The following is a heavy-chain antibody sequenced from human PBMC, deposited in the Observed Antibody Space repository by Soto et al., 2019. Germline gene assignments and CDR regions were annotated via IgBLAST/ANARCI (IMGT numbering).Heavy chain of an antibody. CDR3: AREDSSGYYYGPLDY. Sequence: SETLSLTCAVSGGSISSGGYSWSWIRQPPGKGMEWIGYIYYSGSTYYNPSLKSRLTISVDTSNNQFSLRVRSVTAADTAVYYCAREDSSGYYYGPLDYWGQGTLVTVSS. V-gene: IGHV4-30-2*01. J-gene: IGHJ4*02. CDR2: IYYSGST. CDR1: GGSISSGGYS. D-gene: IGHD3-22*01.